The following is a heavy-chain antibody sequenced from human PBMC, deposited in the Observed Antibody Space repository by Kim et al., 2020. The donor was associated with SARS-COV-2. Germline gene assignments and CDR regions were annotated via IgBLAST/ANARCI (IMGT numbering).Heavy chain of an antibody. Sequence: SRVTISVDTSKNQFSLKLSSVTAADTAVYYCARGRTRYYYGSGSYYPFDYWGQGTLVTVSS. V-gene: IGHV4-34*01. D-gene: IGHD3-10*01. CDR3: ARGRTRYYYGSGSYYPFDY. J-gene: IGHJ4*02.